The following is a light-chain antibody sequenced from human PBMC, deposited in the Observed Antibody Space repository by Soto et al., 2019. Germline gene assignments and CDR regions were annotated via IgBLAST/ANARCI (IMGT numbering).Light chain of an antibody. CDR3: QSYDSSLSGSGV. CDR1: SSNIGAGYD. J-gene: IGLJ1*01. Sequence: QSLLTQPPSVSGAPGQRVTISCTGSSSNIGAGYDVHWYQQLPGTAPKLLISGNSNRPSGVPDRFSGSKSGTSASLAITGLQAEDEADYYCQSYDSSLSGSGVFGTGTKVTVL. V-gene: IGLV1-40*01. CDR2: GNS.